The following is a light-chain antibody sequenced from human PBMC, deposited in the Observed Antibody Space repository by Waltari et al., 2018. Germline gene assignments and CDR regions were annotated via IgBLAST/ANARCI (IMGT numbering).Light chain of an antibody. Sequence: DLQLTQSPSSLSASVGAAVNITCRASQSISDWLAWYQQKPGKAPILLIYKASILKSGVPSRFSGSGSGTQFTLTISSLQPGDFATYFCQQYNTYTSFGQGTKLEIK. V-gene: IGKV1-5*03. CDR1: QSISDW. CDR3: QQYNTYTS. CDR2: KAS. J-gene: IGKJ2*01.